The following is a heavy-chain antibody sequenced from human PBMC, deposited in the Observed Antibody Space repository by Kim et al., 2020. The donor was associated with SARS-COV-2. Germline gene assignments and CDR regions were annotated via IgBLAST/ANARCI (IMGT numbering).Heavy chain of an antibody. Sequence: PSLKSRVTISVDTSQNQFSLKLSSVTAADTAVYYCARPTYYGSGSYYFDYWGQGTLVTVSS. CDR3: ARPTYYGSGSYYFDY. D-gene: IGHD3-10*01. V-gene: IGHV4-39*01. J-gene: IGHJ4*02.